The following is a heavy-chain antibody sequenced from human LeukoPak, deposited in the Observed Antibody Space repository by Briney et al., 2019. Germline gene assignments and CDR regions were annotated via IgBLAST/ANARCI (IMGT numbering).Heavy chain of an antibody. Sequence: PSETRSLTCTVSGGSISSSSYYWSWIRQPPGKGLEWIGSIYYSGSTYYNPSLKSRVTISVDTPKNQFSLKLSSVTAADTAVYYCARARGYYDSSGYFLMGVFDYWGQGTLVTVSS. J-gene: IGHJ4*02. CDR1: GGSISSSSYY. V-gene: IGHV4-39*07. CDR2: IYYSGST. D-gene: IGHD3-22*01. CDR3: ARARGYYDSSGYFLMGVFDY.